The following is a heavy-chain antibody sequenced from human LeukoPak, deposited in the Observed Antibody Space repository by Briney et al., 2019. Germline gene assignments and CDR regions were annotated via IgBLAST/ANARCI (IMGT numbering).Heavy chain of an antibody. J-gene: IGHJ6*03. V-gene: IGHV3-7*03. Sequence: PGGSLRLSCAASGFTFSSYWMSWVRQAPGKGLEWVANIKQDGSEKYYVDSVKGLFTISRDNSENTVYLQMNSLRAEDTAVYYCAKVPKWSRSHMDVWGKGTTVTVSS. D-gene: IGHD6-13*01. CDR2: IKQDGSEK. CDR1: GFTFSSYW. CDR3: AKVPKWSRSHMDV.